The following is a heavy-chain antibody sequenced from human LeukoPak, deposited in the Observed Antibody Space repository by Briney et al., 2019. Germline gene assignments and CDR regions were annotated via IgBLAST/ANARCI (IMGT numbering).Heavy chain of an antibody. CDR1: GYTFTSYA. J-gene: IGHJ3*02. CDR3: ARGSSCWYLDHAFDI. CDR2: INTNTGNP. D-gene: IGHD6-19*01. Sequence: ASVTVSCKASGYTFTSYAMNWVRQAPGQGLEWMGWINTNTGNPTYAQGFTGPFVFSLDTSVSTAYLQISSLKAEDTAVYYCARGSSCWYLDHAFDIWGQGTMVTVSS. V-gene: IGHV7-4-1*02.